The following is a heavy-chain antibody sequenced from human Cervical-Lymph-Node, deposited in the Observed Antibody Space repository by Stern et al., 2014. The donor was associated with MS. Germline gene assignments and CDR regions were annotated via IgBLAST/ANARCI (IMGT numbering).Heavy chain of an antibody. J-gene: IGHJ6*02. D-gene: IGHD1-26*01. CDR2: IIPIFCTA. CDR1: GGTFSSYA. CDR3: ARGELKEGLVRGMDV. V-gene: IGHV1-69*01. Sequence: VQLLESGAEVKKPGSSGKVSCKASGGTFSSYAISWVRQAPGQGLEWMGGIIPIFCTANYAQKFQGRVTITADESTSTAYMELSSLRSEDTAVYYCARGELKEGLVRGMDVWGQGTTVTVSS.